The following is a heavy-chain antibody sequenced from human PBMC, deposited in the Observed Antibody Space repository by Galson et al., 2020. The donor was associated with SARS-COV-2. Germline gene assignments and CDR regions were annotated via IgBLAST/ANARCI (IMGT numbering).Heavy chain of an antibody. V-gene: IGHV4-4*02. CDR2: VYHGGNT. Sequence: SETLSLTCAVSSASLIGIHWWTWVRQPPGRGLEWIGEVYHGGNTNYNPSLESRVTISVDTSKNQFSLKLTSVTAADTAIYYCARLHRDSSANFFWFDPWGQGTLVTVSS. CDR1: SASLIGIHW. D-gene: IGHD6-19*01. J-gene: IGHJ5*02. CDR3: ARLHRDSSANFFWFDP.